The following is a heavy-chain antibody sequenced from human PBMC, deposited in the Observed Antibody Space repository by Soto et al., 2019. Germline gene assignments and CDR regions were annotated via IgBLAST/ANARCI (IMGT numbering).Heavy chain of an antibody. V-gene: IGHV3-9*01. CDR1: GFTFDDYA. Sequence: ESGGGLVQPGRSLRLSCAASGFTFDDYAMHWVRQAPGKGLEWVSGISWNSGSIGYADSVKGRFTISRDNAKNSLYLQMNSLRAEDTALYYCAKDMGDYGDPIDYWGQGTLVTVSS. CDR3: AKDMGDYGDPIDY. D-gene: IGHD4-17*01. J-gene: IGHJ4*02. CDR2: ISWNSGSI.